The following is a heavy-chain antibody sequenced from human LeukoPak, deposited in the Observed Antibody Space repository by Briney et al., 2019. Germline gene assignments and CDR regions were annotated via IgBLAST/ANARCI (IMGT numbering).Heavy chain of an antibody. D-gene: IGHD6-19*01. CDR2: ISWNSGSI. CDR1: GFTFDDYA. Sequence: GRSLRLSCAASGFTFDDYAMHWVRQAPGKGLEWVSGISWNSGSIGYADSVKGRFTISRDNAKNSLYLQMNSLRAEDTALYYCAKDIRSGWYELAFDIWGQGTMVTVSS. V-gene: IGHV3-9*01. J-gene: IGHJ3*02. CDR3: AKDIRSGWYELAFDI.